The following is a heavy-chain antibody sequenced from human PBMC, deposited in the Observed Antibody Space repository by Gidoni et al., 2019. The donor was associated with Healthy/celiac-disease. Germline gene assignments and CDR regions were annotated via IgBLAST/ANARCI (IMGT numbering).Heavy chain of an antibody. CDR3: AKDMGGSSWCMVN. Sequence: EVQLVESGGVVVQPGGSLRLSCAASGFTFDDYTMHWVRQAPGKGLEWVSLISWDGGSTYYADSVKGRFTISRDNSKNSLYLQMNSLRTEDTALYYCAKDMGGSSWCMVNWGQGTLVTVSS. CDR1: GFTFDDYT. D-gene: IGHD6-13*01. J-gene: IGHJ4*02. CDR2: ISWDGGST. V-gene: IGHV3-43*01.